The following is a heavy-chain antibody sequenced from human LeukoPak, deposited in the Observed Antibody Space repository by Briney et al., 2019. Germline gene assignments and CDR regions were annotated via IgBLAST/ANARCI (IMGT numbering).Heavy chain of an antibody. CDR2: IYYSGST. Sequence: PSETLSLTCTVSGGSISSSSYYWGWIRQPPGKGLEWIGSIYYSGSTYYNPSLKSRVTISVDTSQNQFSLKLSSVTAADTAVYYCARNKLWLQTGFDYWGQGTLVTVSS. CDR3: ARNKLWLQTGFDY. CDR1: GGSISSSSYY. D-gene: IGHD5-18*01. J-gene: IGHJ4*02. V-gene: IGHV4-39*07.